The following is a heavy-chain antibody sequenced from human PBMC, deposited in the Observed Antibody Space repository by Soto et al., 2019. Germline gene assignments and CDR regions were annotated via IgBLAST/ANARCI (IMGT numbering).Heavy chain of an antibody. CDR3: AKDVWGSSGWYGGD. D-gene: IGHD6-19*01. V-gene: IGHV3-23*01. CDR1: GFTFDTFA. CDR2: ISGNSDNT. Sequence: EVPLLESGGGLVQPGGSLRLSCAASGFTFDTFAMSWVRQAPGKGLEWVSLISGNSDNTYYADSVKGRFTISRDNSKSTLYLQMNSLRAEDTAIYYCAKDVWGSSGWYGGDWGQGTLVTVSS. J-gene: IGHJ4*02.